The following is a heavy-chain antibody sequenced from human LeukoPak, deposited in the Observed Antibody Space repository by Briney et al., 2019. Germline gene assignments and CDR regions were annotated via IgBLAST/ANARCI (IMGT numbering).Heavy chain of an antibody. V-gene: IGHV4-39*07. D-gene: IGHD3-10*01. J-gene: IGHJ3*02. CDR1: GGSISSSSYY. Sequence: SETLSLTCTVSGGSISSSSYYWGWIRQPPGKGLEWIGSIYYSGSTYYNPSLKSRVTMSVDTSKNQFSLKLSSVTAADTAVYYCAREETVRGFNVAAFDIWGQGTMVTVSS. CDR2: IYYSGST. CDR3: AREETVRGFNVAAFDI.